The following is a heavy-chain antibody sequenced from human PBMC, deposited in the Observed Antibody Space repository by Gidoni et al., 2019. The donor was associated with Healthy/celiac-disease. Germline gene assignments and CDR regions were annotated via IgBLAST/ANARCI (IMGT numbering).Heavy chain of an antibody. J-gene: IGHJ6*02. CDR2: IWYDGSNK. V-gene: IGHV3-33*01. CDR1: GFTFSSYG. Sequence: QVQLVESGGGVVQPGRSLRLSCAASGFTFSSYGMHCVRQAPGKGLEWVAVIWYDGSNKYYADSVKGRFTISRDNSKNTLYLQMNSLRAEDTAVYYCARDMGRIAVAGAKSFYYYYGMDVWGQGTTVTVSS. D-gene: IGHD6-19*01. CDR3: ARDMGRIAVAGAKSFYYYYGMDV.